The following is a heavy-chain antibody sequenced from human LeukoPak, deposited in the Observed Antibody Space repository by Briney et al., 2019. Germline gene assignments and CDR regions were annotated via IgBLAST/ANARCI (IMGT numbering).Heavy chain of an antibody. V-gene: IGHV3-21*01. CDR3: AREPLYSSSWYGGNY. CDR2: ISSSSSYI. Sequence: GGSLRLSCAASGFTFSSYSMNWVRQAPGKGLEWVSSISSSSSYIYYADSVKGRFTISRDNAKNSLYLQMNSLRDEDTAVYYCAREPLYSSSWYGGNYWGQGTLVTVSS. D-gene: IGHD6-13*01. J-gene: IGHJ4*02. CDR1: GFTFSSYS.